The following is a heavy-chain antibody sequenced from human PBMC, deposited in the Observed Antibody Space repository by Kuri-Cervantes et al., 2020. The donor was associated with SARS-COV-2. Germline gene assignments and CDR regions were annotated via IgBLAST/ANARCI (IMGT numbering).Heavy chain of an antibody. J-gene: IGHJ3*02. V-gene: IGHV1-2*02. CDR3: ARDLAHYGSPPDAFDI. D-gene: IGHD3-22*01. CDR1: GYTFTGYY. Sequence: ASVKVSCKASGYTFTGYYMHWVRQAPGQGLEWMGWINPNSGGTNYAQKFQGRVTMTRDTSISTAYMEPSRLRSDDTAVYYCARDLAHYGSPPDAFDIWGQGTMVTVSS. CDR2: INPNSGGT.